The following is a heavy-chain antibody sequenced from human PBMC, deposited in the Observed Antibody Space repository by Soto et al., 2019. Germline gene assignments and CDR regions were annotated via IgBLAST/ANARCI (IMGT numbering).Heavy chain of an antibody. Sequence: GSLRLSCSGSGFTFNSYWMSWVRQAPGKGLEWVAKVQQDGSEKYYVDSVKGRFTISRDNAKNSVYLQMNSLRVEDTAVYYCARGGLHRSGYEYYYYYYGLDVWGQGTTVTVSS. CDR2: VQQDGSEK. V-gene: IGHV3-7*03. CDR3: ARGGLHRSGYEYYYYYYGLDV. CDR1: GFTFNSYW. J-gene: IGHJ6*02. D-gene: IGHD5-12*01.